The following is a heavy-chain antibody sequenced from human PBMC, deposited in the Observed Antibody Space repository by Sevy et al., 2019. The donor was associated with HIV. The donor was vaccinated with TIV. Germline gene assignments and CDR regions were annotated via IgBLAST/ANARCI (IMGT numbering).Heavy chain of an antibody. Sequence: ASVKVSCKASGCTFTSYGISWVRQAPGQGLEWMGWISAYNGNTNYALKLQGRVTMTTDTSTSTAYMELRSLRSDDTAVYYCARYGADSSSWYWFDPWGQGTLVTVSS. D-gene: IGHD6-13*01. J-gene: IGHJ5*02. CDR2: ISAYNGNT. V-gene: IGHV1-18*04. CDR3: ARYGADSSSWYWFDP. CDR1: GCTFTSYG.